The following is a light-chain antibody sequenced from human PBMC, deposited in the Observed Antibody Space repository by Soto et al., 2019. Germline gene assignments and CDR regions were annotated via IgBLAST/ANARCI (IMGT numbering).Light chain of an antibody. V-gene: IGKV1-39*01. CDR1: QSISSY. CDR2: AAS. J-gene: IGKJ1*01. CDR3: QQSYSTPWT. Sequence: LSASVGDRVTITCRASQSISSYLNWYQQKPGKAPKLLIYAASSLQSGVPSRLSGSGSGTDFTLTISSLQPEDFATYYCQQSYSTPWTFGQGTRWIS.